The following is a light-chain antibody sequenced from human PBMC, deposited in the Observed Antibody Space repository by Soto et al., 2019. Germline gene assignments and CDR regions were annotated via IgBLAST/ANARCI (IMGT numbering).Light chain of an antibody. Sequence: QSALTQPASVSGSPGQSITISCAGTNSDVGGYNSVSWYQQHPGEAPKLMIYDVSYRPSGVSSRFSGSKSGNTASLTISNLQAGDEADYYCCSYASTSTRVFGGGTKVTVL. J-gene: IGLJ2*01. CDR2: DVS. CDR3: CSYASTSTRV. CDR1: NSDVGGYNS. V-gene: IGLV2-14*03.